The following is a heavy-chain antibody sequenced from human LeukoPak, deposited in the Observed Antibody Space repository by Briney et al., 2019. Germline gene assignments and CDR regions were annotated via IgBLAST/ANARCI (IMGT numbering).Heavy chain of an antibody. CDR3: ARVGDYGSGSSYYMDV. CDR2: MNPNSGNT. Sequence: ASVKVSCKASGYTFTSYDINWVRQATRQGLEWMGWMNPNSGNTGYAQKFQGRVTITRNTSISTAYMELSSLRSEDTAVYYCARVGDYGSGSSYYMDVWGKGTTVTVSS. J-gene: IGHJ6*03. D-gene: IGHD3-10*01. V-gene: IGHV1-8*03. CDR1: GYTFTSYD.